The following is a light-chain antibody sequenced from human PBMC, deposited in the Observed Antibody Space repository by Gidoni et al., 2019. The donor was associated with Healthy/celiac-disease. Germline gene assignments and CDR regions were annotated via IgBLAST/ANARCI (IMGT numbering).Light chain of an antibody. Sequence: DIQMTQSPSTLSASVGDRVTITCRASQSISTWLAWYQQKPGKAPNLLIYAASSLESGVPSRFSGSGSGTEFTLTISSLQPDDFATYYCQQYSSGTFGQGTKVEIK. CDR2: AAS. V-gene: IGKV1-5*01. J-gene: IGKJ1*01. CDR3: QQYSSGT. CDR1: QSISTW.